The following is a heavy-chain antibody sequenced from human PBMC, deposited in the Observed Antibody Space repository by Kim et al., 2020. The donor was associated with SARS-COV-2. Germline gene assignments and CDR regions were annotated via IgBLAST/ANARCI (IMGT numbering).Heavy chain of an antibody. V-gene: IGHV1-69*04. CDR1: GGTFSSYA. CDR3: ARVTLSRGYFDY. CDR2: IIPILGIA. D-gene: IGHD3-22*01. J-gene: IGHJ4*02. Sequence: SVKVSCKASGGTFSSYAISWVRQAPGQGLEWMGRIIPILGIANYAQKFQGRVTITADKSTSTAYMELSSLGSEDTAVYYCARVTLSRGYFDYWGQGTLV.